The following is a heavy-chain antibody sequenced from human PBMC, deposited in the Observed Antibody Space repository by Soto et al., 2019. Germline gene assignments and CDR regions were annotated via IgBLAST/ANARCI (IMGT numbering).Heavy chain of an antibody. CDR1: GGTFSSYA. D-gene: IGHD6-6*01. V-gene: IGHV1-69*12. J-gene: IGHJ4*02. CDR2: IIPIFGTA. CDR3: AVDPVYSSSSDLADY. Sequence: QVQLVQSGAEVKKPGSSVKVSCKASGGTFSSYAISWVRQAPGQGLEWMGGIIPIFGTANYAQKFQGRVTIPADESTSTAYMELSSLSSEDTAVYYCAVDPVYSSSSDLADYWGQGTLVTVSS.